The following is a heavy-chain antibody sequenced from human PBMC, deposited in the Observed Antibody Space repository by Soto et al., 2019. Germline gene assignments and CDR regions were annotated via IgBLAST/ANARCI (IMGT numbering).Heavy chain of an antibody. J-gene: IGHJ4*02. V-gene: IGHV1-69*13. Sequence: SVKVSCKASGGTFSSYAISWVRQAPGQGLEWMGGIIPIFGTANYAQKFQGRVTITADESTSTAYMELSSLRSEDTAVYYCARECGSGGSCALDYWGQGTLVTVSS. CDR3: ARECGSGGSCALDY. CDR1: GGTFSSYA. CDR2: IIPIFGTA. D-gene: IGHD2-15*01.